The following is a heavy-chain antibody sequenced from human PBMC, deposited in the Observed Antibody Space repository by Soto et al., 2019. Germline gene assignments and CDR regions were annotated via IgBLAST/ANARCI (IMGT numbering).Heavy chain of an antibody. D-gene: IGHD3-10*01. CDR3: AKESGTMVRGVIIRGGYFDY. CDR1: GFTFSSYA. V-gene: IGHV3-23*01. Sequence: PGGSLRLSCAASGFTFSSYAMSWVRQAPGKGLEWVSAISGSGGSTYYADSVKGRFTISRDNSKNTLYLQMNGLGAEDTAVYYCAKESGTMVRGVIIRGGYFDYWGQGTLVTVS. CDR2: ISGSGGST. J-gene: IGHJ4*02.